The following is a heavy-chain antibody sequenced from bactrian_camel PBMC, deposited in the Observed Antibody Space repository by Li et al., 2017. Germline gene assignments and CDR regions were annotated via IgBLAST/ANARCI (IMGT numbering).Heavy chain of an antibody. CDR1: STTKLTFC. Sequence: VQLVESGGGSVQPGGSLTLSCKVSSTTKLTFCMGWFRQAPAKERKAVAVIDMDDKINYADSVKGRFTISRDNAKDTLYLQMNSLKIEDTAVYYCALGSSRRATMTARGKGTQVTVS. V-gene: IGHV3S53*01. J-gene: IGHJ4*01. D-gene: IGHD3*01. CDR2: IDMDDKI.